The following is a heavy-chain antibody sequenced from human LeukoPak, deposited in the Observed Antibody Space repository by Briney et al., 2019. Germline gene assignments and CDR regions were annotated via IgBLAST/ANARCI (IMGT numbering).Heavy chain of an antibody. V-gene: IGHV4-34*01. CDR3: ARGPLAAAGTLTYYYYGMDV. D-gene: IGHD6-13*01. Sequence: SETLSLTCAVYGGSFSGYYWSWIRQPPGKGLEWIGEINHSGSTNYNPSLKSRVTISVDTSKNQFSLKLSSVTAADTAVYYCARGPLAAAGTLTYYYYGMDVWGQGTTVTVSS. J-gene: IGHJ6*02. CDR2: INHSGST. CDR1: GGSFSGYY.